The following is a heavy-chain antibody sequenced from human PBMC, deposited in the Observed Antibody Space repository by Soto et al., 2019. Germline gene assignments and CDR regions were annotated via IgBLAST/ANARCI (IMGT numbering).Heavy chain of an antibody. Sequence: QVQLQESGPGLVKPSETLSLTCTVSGGSISSYYWSWIRQPPGKGLEWIGYIYYSGSTNYNPSLKSRTTISVDTTKNQFSLKLSSVTAADTAVYYCARDDCSSTSCYVPQGWFDPWGQGTLVTVSS. CDR2: IYYSGST. J-gene: IGHJ5*02. D-gene: IGHD2-2*01. CDR1: GGSISSYY. CDR3: ARDDCSSTSCYVPQGWFDP. V-gene: IGHV4-59*01.